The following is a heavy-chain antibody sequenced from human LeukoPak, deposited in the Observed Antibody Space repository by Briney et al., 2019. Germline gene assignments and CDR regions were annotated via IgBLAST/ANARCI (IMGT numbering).Heavy chain of an antibody. Sequence: SQTLALTCTVSGGYISSGDYYWSWIRQPPGKGLEWIGYFYCSGSTYYNPSLKSRVTISVDTSRNQFSLKLSSVTAADTAVYYCARGLVRGADWFDPWGQGTLVTVSS. V-gene: IGHV4-30-4*01. CDR1: GGYISSGDYY. J-gene: IGHJ5*02. CDR3: ARGLVRGADWFDP. D-gene: IGHD3-10*01. CDR2: FYCSGST.